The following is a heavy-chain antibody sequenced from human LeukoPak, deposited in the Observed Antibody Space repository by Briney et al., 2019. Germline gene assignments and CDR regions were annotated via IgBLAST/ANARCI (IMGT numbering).Heavy chain of an antibody. J-gene: IGHJ4*02. CDR3: ARECFCRHETSYERLTGNDY. CDR1: GGSFSGYY. D-gene: IGHD3-9*01. V-gene: IGHV4-34*01. Sequence: SETRSPTCASDGGSFSGYYWSWIRQPPCKGLDWIGEINHIGSTNYNPSLKSRVTISVDTSKKQFSLKLSSVTDADTAVYYCARECFCRHETSYERLTGNDYWGQGTLVTVSS. CDR2: INHIGST.